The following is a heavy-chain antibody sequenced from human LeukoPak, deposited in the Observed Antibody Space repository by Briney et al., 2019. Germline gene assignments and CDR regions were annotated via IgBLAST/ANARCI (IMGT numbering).Heavy chain of an antibody. V-gene: IGHV4-39*01. CDR3: ARHTVAGTEGADY. J-gene: IGHJ4*02. CDR2: IYYSGST. Sequence: PSETLSLTCTVSGGSISSSSYYWGWIRQPPGKGLEWIGSIYYSGSTYYNPSPKSRVTISVDTAKNQFSLKLSSVTAADTAVYYCARHTVAGTEGADYWGQGTLVTVSS. D-gene: IGHD6-19*01. CDR1: GGSISSSSYY.